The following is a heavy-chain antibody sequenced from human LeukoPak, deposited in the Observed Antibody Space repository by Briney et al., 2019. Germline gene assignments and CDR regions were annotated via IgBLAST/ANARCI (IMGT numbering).Heavy chain of an antibody. D-gene: IGHD3-16*01. V-gene: IGHV3-74*01. CDR3: ARGFAYYYMDV. Sequence: GGSLRLSCAASGFTFSSYWMHWVRQAPGKGLVWVSRINSDGSSTTYADSVRGRITISRDNAKNTVYLQMNSLRAEDTGVYYCARGFAYYYMDVWGKGTTVTVSS. CDR1: GFTFSSYW. CDR2: INSDGSST. J-gene: IGHJ6*03.